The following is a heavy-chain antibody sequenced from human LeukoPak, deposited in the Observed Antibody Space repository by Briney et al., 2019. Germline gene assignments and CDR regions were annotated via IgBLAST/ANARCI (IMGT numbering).Heavy chain of an antibody. D-gene: IGHD1-26*01. J-gene: IGHJ3*02. CDR2: ISYDGSNK. Sequence: GGSLRLSCAASGFTFSSYAMHWVRRAPGKGLEWVAVISYDGSNKYYADSVKGRFTISRDNAKNSLFLQMNSLRAEDTAVYYCTRGRQNSGSYSDAFDIWGQGTMVTVSS. CDR3: TRGRQNSGSYSDAFDI. V-gene: IGHV3-30*04. CDR1: GFTFSSYA.